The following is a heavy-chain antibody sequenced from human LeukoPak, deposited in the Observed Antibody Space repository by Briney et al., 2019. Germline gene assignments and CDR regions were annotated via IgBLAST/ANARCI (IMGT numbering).Heavy chain of an antibody. CDR2: ISNSGSTI. CDR1: GFTFSSYE. V-gene: IGHV3-48*03. CDR3: ARDRRAHN. Sequence: GGSLRLSCAASGFTFSSYEINWVRQAPGKGLEWVSYISNSGSTIYYADSVKGRFTVSRDDAKNSLYLQMNSLRAEDTAVYYCARDRRAHNWGQGTLVTVSS. J-gene: IGHJ4*02.